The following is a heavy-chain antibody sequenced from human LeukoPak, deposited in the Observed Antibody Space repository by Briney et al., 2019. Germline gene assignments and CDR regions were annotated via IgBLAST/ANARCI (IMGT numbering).Heavy chain of an antibody. CDR2: IYYSGST. Sequence: SETLSLTCTVSGGSISSSSYFWGWIRQPPGKGLEWIGYIYYSGSTNYNPSLKSRVTISVDTSKNQFSLKLSSVTAADTAVYYCARDGYSYGSNWFDPWDQGTLVTVSS. CDR1: GGSISSSSYF. V-gene: IGHV4-61*01. CDR3: ARDGYSYGSNWFDP. J-gene: IGHJ5*02. D-gene: IGHD5-18*01.